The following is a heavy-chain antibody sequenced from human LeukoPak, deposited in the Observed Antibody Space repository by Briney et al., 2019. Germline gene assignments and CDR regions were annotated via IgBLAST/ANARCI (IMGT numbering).Heavy chain of an antibody. V-gene: IGHV1-8*01. CDR1: GYTFTCYD. J-gene: IGHJ4*02. Sequence: GASVTVSCKASGYTFTCYDINWVRQATGQGLEWMGWMNPNSGNTGYAQKFQGRVTMTRNTSISTAYMELSSLRSEDTAVYYCARSYPRLPIDYWGQGTLVTVSS. CDR3: ARSYPRLPIDY. CDR2: MNPNSGNT.